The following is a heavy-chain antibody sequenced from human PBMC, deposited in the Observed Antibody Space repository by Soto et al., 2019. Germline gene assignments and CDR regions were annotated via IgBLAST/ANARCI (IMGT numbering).Heavy chain of an antibody. V-gene: IGHV4-39*01. J-gene: IGHJ4*02. CDR2: IYYSEST. CDR1: GGSISSSSYY. CDR3: ARGLRWLPFDY. Sequence: QLQLQETGPGLVKPSETLYLTRTVSGGSISSSSYYWGWIRQPPGKGLEWIGTIYYSESTYYNPSLKSRVTISVATSKNQFSLKLGSVAAADPAVDYCARGLRWLPFDYWGQGSLVTVSS. D-gene: IGHD5-12*01.